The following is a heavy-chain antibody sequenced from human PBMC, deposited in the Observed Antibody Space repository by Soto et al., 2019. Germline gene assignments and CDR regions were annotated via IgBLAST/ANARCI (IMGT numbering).Heavy chain of an antibody. Sequence: SETLSLTCTVSGGAIDNYYWSGIRQPPGKGLECIGYIYYIGSTKYNPSLKSRVTILVDTSKNQFFLKLSALTVAEGAVYYCARGWIRYFDWPPGFDPWGQGTRVTVSS. CDR2: IYYIGST. CDR3: ARGWIRYFDWPPGFDP. D-gene: IGHD3-9*01. J-gene: IGHJ5*02. V-gene: IGHV4-59*12. CDR1: GGAIDNYY.